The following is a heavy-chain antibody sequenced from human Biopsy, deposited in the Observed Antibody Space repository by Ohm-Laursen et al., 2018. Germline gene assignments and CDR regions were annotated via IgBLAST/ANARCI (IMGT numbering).Heavy chain of an antibody. CDR1: GFSVSSYD. Sequence: GSLRLSCAASGFSVSSYDMNWVCQAPGKGLEWISYISETSSHIYDADSVRGRFTVARDIAKNSLYLQLNSLRVEDTAVYYCARDSSRRAREGGMDVWGQGTTVTV. D-gene: IGHD6-6*01. J-gene: IGHJ6*02. CDR2: ISETSSHI. V-gene: IGHV3-21*01. CDR3: ARDSSRRAREGGMDV.